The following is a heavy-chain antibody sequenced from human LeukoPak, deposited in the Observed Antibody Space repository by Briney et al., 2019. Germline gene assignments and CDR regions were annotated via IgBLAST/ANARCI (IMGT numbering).Heavy chain of an antibody. J-gene: IGHJ4*02. CDR2: INPNSGGT. CDR3: ARAPVGGSYNPFDY. D-gene: IGHD1-26*01. V-gene: IGHV1-2*06. Sequence: ASVKVSCKASGYTFTGYYMHWVRQAPGQGLEWMGRINPNSGGTNYAQKFQGRVTMTRDTSISTAYMELSRLRSDDTAVYYCARAPVGGSYNPFDYWGQGTLATVSS. CDR1: GYTFTGYY.